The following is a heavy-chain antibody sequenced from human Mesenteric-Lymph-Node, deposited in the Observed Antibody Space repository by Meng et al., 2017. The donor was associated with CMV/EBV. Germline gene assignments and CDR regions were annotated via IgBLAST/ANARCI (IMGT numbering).Heavy chain of an antibody. CDR2: FNPSTGRP. V-gene: IGHV1-46*01. D-gene: IGHD6-13*01. Sequence: KASGYTFSNHFMHWVRQAPGQGLEWMGMFNPSTGRPTYAQKFQGRVTMTKDTSTDTVYMDLSSLRSEDTAVYYCARDTSSWFYFDHWGQGSLVTVSS. CDR3: ARDTSSWFYFDH. J-gene: IGHJ4*02. CDR1: GYTFSNHF.